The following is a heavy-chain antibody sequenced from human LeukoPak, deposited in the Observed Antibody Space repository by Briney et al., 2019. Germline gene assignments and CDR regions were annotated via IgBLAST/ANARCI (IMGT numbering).Heavy chain of an antibody. V-gene: IGHV1-2*06. CDR2: INPNSGGT. D-gene: IGHD6-19*01. CDR1: GYTFTGYY. Sequence: ASVKVSCKASGYTFTGYYMHWVRQAPGQGLEWMGRINPNSGGTNYAQKFQGRVTMTRDTSISTAYMELSRLRSDDTAVYYCARARKGSDWYYFDYWGQGTLVTVSS. J-gene: IGHJ4*02. CDR3: ARARKGSDWYYFDY.